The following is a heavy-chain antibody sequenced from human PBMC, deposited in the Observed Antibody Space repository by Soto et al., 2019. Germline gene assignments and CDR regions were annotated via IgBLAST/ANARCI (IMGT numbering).Heavy chain of an antibody. CDR2: MNPNSGNT. CDR3: ARGRTYCSSTSCLYYFDY. V-gene: IGHV1-8*01. D-gene: IGHD2-2*01. CDR1: GYTVTSYD. J-gene: IGHJ4*02. Sequence: APVKVSCKASGYTVTSYDTNWVRQATGQGLEWMGWMNPNSGNTGYAQKFQGRVTMTRNTSISTAYMELSSLRSEDTAVYYCARGRTYCSSTSCLYYFDYWGQGTLVTAPQ.